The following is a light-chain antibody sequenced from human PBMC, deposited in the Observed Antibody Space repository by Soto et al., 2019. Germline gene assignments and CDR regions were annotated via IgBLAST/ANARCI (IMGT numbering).Light chain of an antibody. CDR3: QQYGSSGT. J-gene: IGKJ1*01. V-gene: IGKV3-20*01. CDR2: GAS. CDR1: QIVSSTY. Sequence: EIVLTHSPGTLSLSPGERATLSCRASQIVSSTYLAWFQQKPGQAPRLLIYGASTRATGIPDRFSGSGSGTDFTLTISRLEPEDFAVYYCQQYGSSGTFGQGGNVDIK.